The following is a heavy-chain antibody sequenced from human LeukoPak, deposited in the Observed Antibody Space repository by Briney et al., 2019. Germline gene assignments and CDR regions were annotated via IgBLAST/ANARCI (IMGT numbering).Heavy chain of an antibody. CDR3: ARVHVGSGSYSWFDP. V-gene: IGHV1-2*02. J-gene: IGHJ5*02. CDR2: INPNSGGT. Sequence: GASVKVSCKASGYTFTGYYMHWVRQAPGQGLEWMGWINPNSGGTNYAHKFQGRVTMTRDTSISTAYMELSRLRSEDTAVYYCARVHVGSGSYSWFDPWGQGTLVTVSS. CDR1: GYTFTGYY. D-gene: IGHD3-10*01.